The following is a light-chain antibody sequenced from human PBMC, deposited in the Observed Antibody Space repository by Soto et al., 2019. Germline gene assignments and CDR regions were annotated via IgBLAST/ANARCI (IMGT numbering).Light chain of an antibody. J-gene: IGKJ2*01. CDR2: GGS. V-gene: IGKV1-9*01. CDR1: QAISSY. CDR3: QQVNSLPYT. Sequence: DIQLTQSPSFLSASVGDRVTITCRASQAISSYLVWYQQKPGKPPKLLVYGGSILQTGVPSRFSGSGSRKEFTLTISGLLPEDFATYYCQQVNSLPYTFGQGTIVDIK.